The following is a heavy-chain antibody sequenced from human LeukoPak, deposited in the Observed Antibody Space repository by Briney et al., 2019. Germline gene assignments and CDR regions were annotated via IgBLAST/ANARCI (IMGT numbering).Heavy chain of an antibody. CDR3: ARGYYYGSRSYAYFDY. Sequence: GGSLRLSCAASGFTFSNYAMRWVRQAPGKGLEWVAIISYDATNENYADSVKGRFTISRDISKNTLYLQMNSLRAEDTALYYCARGYYYGSRSYAYFDYWGQGTLVTVSS. CDR2: ISYDATNE. V-gene: IGHV3-30-3*01. D-gene: IGHD3-10*01. J-gene: IGHJ4*02. CDR1: GFTFSNYA.